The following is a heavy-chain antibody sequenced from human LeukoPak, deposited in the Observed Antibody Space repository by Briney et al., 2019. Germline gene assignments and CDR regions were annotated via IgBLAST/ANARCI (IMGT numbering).Heavy chain of an antibody. V-gene: IGHV3-21*01. D-gene: IGHD5-24*01. CDR1: GFTFSSYS. CDR2: ISSSSSYI. Sequence: GGSLRLSCAASGFTFSSYSMNWVRQAPWKGLEWVSSISSSSSYIYYADSVKGRFTISRDNAKNSLYLQMNSLRAEDTAVYYCARAEEGDGYNIDYWGQGTLVTVSS. CDR3: ARAEEGDGYNIDY. J-gene: IGHJ4*02.